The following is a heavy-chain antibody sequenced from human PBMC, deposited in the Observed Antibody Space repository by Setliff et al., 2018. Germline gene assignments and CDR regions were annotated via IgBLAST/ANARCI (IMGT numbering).Heavy chain of an antibody. Sequence: GGSLRLSCAASGFTSSNSWMNWVRLAPGKGLEWVAIIKQDGSEKYYVDSVKGRFTISRDNTRNSLYLQMNSLRAEDTAVYYCARDWGITRTNNWYFDLWGRGTLVTVSS. V-gene: IGHV3-7*01. CDR1: GFTSSNSW. CDR3: ARDWGITRTNNWYFDL. CDR2: IKQDGSEK. J-gene: IGHJ2*01. D-gene: IGHD1-7*01.